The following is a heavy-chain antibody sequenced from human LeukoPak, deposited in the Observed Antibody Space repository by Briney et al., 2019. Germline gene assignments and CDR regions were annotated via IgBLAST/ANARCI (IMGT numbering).Heavy chain of an antibody. Sequence: GGSLRLSCAASGFTFSSYGMRWVRQAPGKGLEWVAVIWYDGSNKYYADSVKGRFTISRDNSKNTLYLQMNSLRAEDTAVYYCARDVYSNYVRYYYYMDVWGKGTTVTVSS. D-gene: IGHD4-11*01. J-gene: IGHJ6*03. V-gene: IGHV3-33*01. CDR1: GFTFSSYG. CDR2: IWYDGSNK. CDR3: ARDVYSNYVRYYYYMDV.